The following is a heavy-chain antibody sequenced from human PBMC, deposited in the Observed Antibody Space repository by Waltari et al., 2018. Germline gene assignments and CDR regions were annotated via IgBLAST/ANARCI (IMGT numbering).Heavy chain of an antibody. D-gene: IGHD5-12*01. Sequence: QVQLQESGPGLVKPSETLSLTCAVSGYSISSGYYWGWIRQPPGKGLEWIGSIYHSGSTYYNPSLKSRVTISVDTSKNQFSLKLSSVTAADTAVYYCAMGWGGYNAHFDYWGQGTLVTVSS. CDR2: IYHSGST. J-gene: IGHJ4*02. CDR1: GYSISSGYY. CDR3: AMGWGGYNAHFDY. V-gene: IGHV4-38-2*01.